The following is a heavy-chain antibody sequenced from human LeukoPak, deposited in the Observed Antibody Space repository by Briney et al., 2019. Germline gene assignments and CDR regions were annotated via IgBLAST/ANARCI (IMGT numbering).Heavy chain of an antibody. J-gene: IGHJ4*02. V-gene: IGHV3-9*01. CDR2: ISWNSGSI. Sequence: PGGSLRLSCAASGFTFDDYAMHWVRQAPGKGLEWVSGISWNSGSIGYADSVKGRFTISRDNAKNSLYLQMNSLRAEDTAVYYCAREGPLHYDSSGFHDYWGQGTLVTVSS. CDR1: GFTFDDYA. CDR3: AREGPLHYDSSGFHDY. D-gene: IGHD3-22*01.